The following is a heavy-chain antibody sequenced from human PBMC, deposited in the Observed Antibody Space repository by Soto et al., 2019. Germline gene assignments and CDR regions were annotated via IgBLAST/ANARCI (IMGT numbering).Heavy chain of an antibody. CDR2: VYYRGST. J-gene: IGHJ6*02. D-gene: IGHD1-1*01. CDR3: ASGLWTRSPYDYYYXMDV. CDR1: GASISTKNYY. V-gene: IGHV4-39*01. Sequence: PSETLSLTCTVSGASISTKNYYWGWVRQPPGKGLEWIGSVYYRGSTYYTPSLKSRVTIYLDTSKNQFSLKLTSMTAADTAVYFCASGLWTRSPYDYYYXMDVWRQGTTVTV.